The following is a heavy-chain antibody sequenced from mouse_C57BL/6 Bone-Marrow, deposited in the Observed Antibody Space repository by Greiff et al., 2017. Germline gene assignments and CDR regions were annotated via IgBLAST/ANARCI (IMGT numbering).Heavy chain of an antibody. V-gene: IGHV1-72*01. J-gene: IGHJ1*03. CDR3: ARGMGCSDWYFDV. CDR1: GYTFTSYW. D-gene: IGHD2-3*01. CDR2: IDPNSGGT. Sequence: QVQLQQPGAELVKPGASVKLSCKASGYTFTSYWMHWVKQRPGRGLEWIGRIDPNSGGTKYNEKFKSKATLTVDKPSSTDYMQLSSRTYEGAAVYYGARGMGCSDWYFDVWGTGTTVTVSS.